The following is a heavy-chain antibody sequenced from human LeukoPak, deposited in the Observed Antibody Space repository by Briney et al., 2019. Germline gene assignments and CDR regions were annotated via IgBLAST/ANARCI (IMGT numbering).Heavy chain of an antibody. CDR3: ARGSPYSEFDY. CDR2: INHSGST. CDR1: GGSFSGYY. J-gene: IGHJ4*02. D-gene: IGHD3-3*01. V-gene: IGHV4-34*01. Sequence: SETLSLTCAVYGGSFSGYYWSWIRQPPGKGLEWIGEINHSGSTNYNPSLKSRVTISVDTSKNQFSLKLSSVTAADTAVYYCARGSPYSEFDYWGQGTLVTVSS.